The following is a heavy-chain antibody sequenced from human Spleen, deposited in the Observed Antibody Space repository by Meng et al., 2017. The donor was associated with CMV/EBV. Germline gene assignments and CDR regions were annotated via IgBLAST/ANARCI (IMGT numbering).Heavy chain of an antibody. CDR2: IYPGDSDT. V-gene: IGHV5-51*01. J-gene: IGHJ4*02. CDR1: GYSFTSYW. Sequence: KVSCKGSGYSFTSYWIGWVRQRPGKGLEWMGIIYPGDSDTRYSPSFQGQVTISADKSISTAYLQWSSLKASDTAMYYCARRTRDAGIDYWGQGTLVTVSS. D-gene: IGHD6-13*01. CDR3: ARRTRDAGIDY.